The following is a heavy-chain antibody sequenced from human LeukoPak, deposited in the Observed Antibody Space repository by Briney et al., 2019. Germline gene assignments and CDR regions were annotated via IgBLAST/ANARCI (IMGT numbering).Heavy chain of an antibody. CDR3: ARGIVVVPAAIDY. V-gene: IGHV3-48*01. CDR2: ISSSRSTI. Sequence: GGSLRLSCAASGFTFSSYWMNWVRQAPGKGLEWVSYISSSRSTIYYADSVKGRFTISRDNAKNSLYLQMNSLRAEDTAVYYCARGIVVVPAAIDYWGQGTLVTVSS. CDR1: GFTFSSYW. D-gene: IGHD2-2*02. J-gene: IGHJ4*02.